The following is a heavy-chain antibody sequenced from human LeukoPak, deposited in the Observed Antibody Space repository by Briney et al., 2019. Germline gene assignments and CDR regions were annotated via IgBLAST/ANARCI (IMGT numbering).Heavy chain of an antibody. CDR1: GGSSSGYY. CDR2: INHSGST. Sequence: SETLSLTCAVYGGSSSGYYWSWIRQPPGKGLEWIGEINHSGSTNYNPSLKSRVTISVDTSKNQFSLKLSSVTAADTAVYYCARGRRLRRDYYYYYMDVWGKGTTVTVSS. V-gene: IGHV4-34*01. D-gene: IGHD4-17*01. CDR3: ARGRRLRRDYYYYYMDV. J-gene: IGHJ6*03.